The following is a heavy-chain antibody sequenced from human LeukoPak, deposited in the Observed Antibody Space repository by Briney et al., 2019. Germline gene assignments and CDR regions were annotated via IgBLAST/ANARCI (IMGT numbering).Heavy chain of an antibody. D-gene: IGHD6-13*01. CDR2: IYHSGNT. V-gene: IGHV4-38-2*02. Sequence: SETLSLTCTVSGYSISSGYYWGWIRQPPGKGLEWIGSIYHSGNTYYNPSLKSRVTISVDTSKNQFSLKLSSVTAADTAVYYCAREGLAAAGPTERYYFDYWGQGTLVTVSS. CDR3: AREGLAAAGPTERYYFDY. CDR1: GYSISSGYY. J-gene: IGHJ4*02.